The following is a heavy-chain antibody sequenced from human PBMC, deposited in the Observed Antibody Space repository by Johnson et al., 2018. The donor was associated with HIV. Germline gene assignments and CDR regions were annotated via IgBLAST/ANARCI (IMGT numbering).Heavy chain of an antibody. CDR3: AKGSGWYSAFDI. CDR2: IRYDGSNT. V-gene: IGHV3-30*02. D-gene: IGHD6-19*01. Sequence: QVQLVESGGGVVQPGGSLRLSCAASGFTLNSYGMHWVRQAPGKGLEWVAFIRYDGSNTYYGDSMKGRLTISRDNSKNTLFLQRNSLRAEDTAVYYCAKGSGWYSAFDIWGQGTMVTVSS. J-gene: IGHJ3*02. CDR1: GFTLNSYG.